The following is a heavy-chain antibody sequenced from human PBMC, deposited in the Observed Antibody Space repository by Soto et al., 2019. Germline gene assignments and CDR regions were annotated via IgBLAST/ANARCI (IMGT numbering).Heavy chain of an antibody. J-gene: IGHJ5*02. CDR2: INPLGFST. Sequence: QVQLVQSGAEVKKPGASVKVSCKASGYTFTSYNMHWVRQAPGQGLEWVGMINPLGFSTTYAQKFRGRVTMTRDTSTSTVYMELTNLRSDGAAVYYCARAAGRFGELYWFDPGGQGPLVTVSP. CDR3: ARAAGRFGELYWFDP. V-gene: IGHV1-46*01. CDR1: GYTFTSYN. D-gene: IGHD3-10*01.